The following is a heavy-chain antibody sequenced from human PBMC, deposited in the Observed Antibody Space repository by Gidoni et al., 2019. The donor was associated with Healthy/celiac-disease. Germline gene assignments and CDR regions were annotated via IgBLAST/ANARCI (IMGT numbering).Heavy chain of an antibody. V-gene: IGHV1-69*01. CDR1: GCTFSSYA. J-gene: IGHJ6*02. Sequence: QVQLVQSGAAVTQPGSSVNVSCKASGCTFSSYALSWVRQAPGQGLEWMGGIIPIFGTANDAQKFQGRVTSTADESTSTAYRELSSLRSEDTAVYDCARVRGLRSYDGMDVWGQGTTVTVSS. D-gene: IGHD5-12*01. CDR3: ARVRGLRSYDGMDV. CDR2: IIPIFGTA.